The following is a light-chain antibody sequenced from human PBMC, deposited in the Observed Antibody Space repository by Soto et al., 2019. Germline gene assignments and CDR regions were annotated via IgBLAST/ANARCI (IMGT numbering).Light chain of an antibody. CDR2: GAS. V-gene: IGKV1-39*01. CDR3: QQSYNSPPCT. Sequence: DIQMTQSPSSLSVSVGDRATITCRASQSVSSYLNWYQQKPGKAPKLLIYGASSLESGIPSRFSGSGSGTDFTLTISSLQTEDFATYYCQQSYNSPPCTFGQGTKVEIK. J-gene: IGKJ1*01. CDR1: QSVSSY.